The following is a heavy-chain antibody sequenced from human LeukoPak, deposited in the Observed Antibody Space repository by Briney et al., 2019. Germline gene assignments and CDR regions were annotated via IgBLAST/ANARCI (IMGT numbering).Heavy chain of an antibody. CDR3: ARESVDTALSAFDI. J-gene: IGHJ3*02. Sequence: SETLSLTRTVSGGSISSGGYYWSWIRQHPGKGLEWIGYIYYSGSTYYNPSLKSRVTISVDTSKNQFSLKLSSVTAADTAVYYCARESVDTALSAFDIWGQGTMVTVSS. V-gene: IGHV4-31*03. D-gene: IGHD5-18*01. CDR2: IYYSGST. CDR1: GGSISSGGYY.